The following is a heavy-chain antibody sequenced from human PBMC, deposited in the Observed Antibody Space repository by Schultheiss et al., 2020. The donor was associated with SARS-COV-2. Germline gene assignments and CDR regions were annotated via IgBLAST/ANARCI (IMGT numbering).Heavy chain of an antibody. Sequence: GGSLRLSCAASGFTFSSYSTNWVRQAPGKGLEWVSYISSSSSTIYYADSVKGRFTISRDNAKNTLYLQMNSLRAEDTAVYYCAKDTSGWVDYWGQGTLVTVSS. CDR2: ISSSSSTI. J-gene: IGHJ4*02. D-gene: IGHD6-19*01. CDR1: GFTFSSYS. V-gene: IGHV3-48*01. CDR3: AKDTSGWVDY.